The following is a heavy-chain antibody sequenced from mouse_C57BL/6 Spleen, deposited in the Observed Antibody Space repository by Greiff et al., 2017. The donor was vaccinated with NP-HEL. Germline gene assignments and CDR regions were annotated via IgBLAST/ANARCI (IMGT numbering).Heavy chain of an antibody. CDR2: SRNKANDYTT. CDR1: GFTFSDFY. V-gene: IGHV7-1*01. Sequence: EVKLVESGGGLVQSGRSLRLSCATSGFTFSDFYMEWVRQAPGKGLEWIAASRNKANDYTTEYSASVKGRFIVSRDTSQSILYLQMNALRAEDTAIYYCARDDYYSKEGMDYWGQGTSVTVSS. J-gene: IGHJ4*01. CDR3: ARDDYYSKEGMDY. D-gene: IGHD2-5*01.